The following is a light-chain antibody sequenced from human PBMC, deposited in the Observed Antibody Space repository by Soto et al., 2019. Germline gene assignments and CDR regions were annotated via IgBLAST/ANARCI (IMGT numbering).Light chain of an antibody. J-gene: IGKJ1*01. CDR1: QSVSRNY. V-gene: IGKV3-20*01. CDR2: AAS. CDR3: QQYHRSPCT. Sequence: EIVLTQSPGTLSLSPGERATLTCRSSQSVSRNYLAWYQQKPGQATRLLIYAASSRATGIPDRFSGSGSGTDFTLNISRLDPEDFAVYHCQQYHRSPCTFGQGTKVEIK.